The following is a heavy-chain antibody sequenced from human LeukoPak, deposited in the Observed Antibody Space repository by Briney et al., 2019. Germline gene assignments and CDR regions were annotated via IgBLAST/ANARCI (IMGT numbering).Heavy chain of an antibody. CDR3: ARRLGGSSEGYEF. CDR2: INPNNGGT. J-gene: IGHJ4*02. CDR1: GYTFTDLTEYY. Sequence: ASVKVSCKASGYTFTDLTEYYIHWVRQAPGQGLEWMGWINPNNGGTKYAQKVQGRVTMTRDMSMNTAYMELSSLTSDDTAVYYCARRLGGSSEGYEFWGQGPLVTVSS. V-gene: IGHV1-2*02. D-gene: IGHD1-26*01.